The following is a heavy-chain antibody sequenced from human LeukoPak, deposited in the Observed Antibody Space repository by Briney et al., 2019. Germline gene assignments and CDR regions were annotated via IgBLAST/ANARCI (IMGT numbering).Heavy chain of an antibody. Sequence: GGSLRLSCAASGFTFSSYWMTWVRQAPGKGLGWVATIKQDGSEKYYVHSVKGRFTISRDNAKSSLYLQMNSLRAEDTAVYYCATDTIAAARNSGDYWGQGTLVTVSS. CDR2: IKQDGSEK. CDR1: GFTFSSYW. CDR3: ATDTIAAARNSGDY. J-gene: IGHJ4*02. V-gene: IGHV3-7*01. D-gene: IGHD6-13*01.